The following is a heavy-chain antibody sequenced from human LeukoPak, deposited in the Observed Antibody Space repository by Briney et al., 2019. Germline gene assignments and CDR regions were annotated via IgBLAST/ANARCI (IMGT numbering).Heavy chain of an antibody. CDR2: IWYDGSNK. Sequence: GGSLRLSCAASGFTFSRYGMHWVRQAPGKGLEWVAVIWYDGSNKYYADSVKGRFTISRDNSKNTVSLQMNSLRAEDTAVYYCARETSDIVATYYYYYGMDVWGQGTTVTVSS. CDR1: GFTFSRYG. J-gene: IGHJ6*02. D-gene: IGHD5-12*01. V-gene: IGHV3-33*01. CDR3: ARETSDIVATYYYYYGMDV.